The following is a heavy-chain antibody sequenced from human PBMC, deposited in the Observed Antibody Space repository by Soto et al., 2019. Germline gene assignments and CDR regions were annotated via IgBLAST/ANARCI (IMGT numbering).Heavy chain of an antibody. J-gene: IGHJ4*02. CDR1: GGTFSSYA. Sequence: QVPLVQSGAEVKKPGSSVKVSCKASGGTFSSYAISWVRQAPGQGLEWMGGIIPIFGTANYAQKFQGRVTITADKSTIPAYMERSRLRSEDTVVYYGARLGSADGNVNSFDYWGQGTLVTVSS. V-gene: IGHV1-69*06. CDR2: IIPIFGTA. CDR3: ARLGSADGNVNSFDY. D-gene: IGHD6-13*01.